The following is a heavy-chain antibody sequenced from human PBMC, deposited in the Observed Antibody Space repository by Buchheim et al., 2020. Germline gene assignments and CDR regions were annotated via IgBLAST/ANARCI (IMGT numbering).Heavy chain of an antibody. Sequence: QLQLQESGPGLVKPSETLSLTCTVSGGSISSSSYYWGWIRQPPGKGLEWIGSIYYSGSTYYNPSLKSRVTISVDTSKNQFSLKLSSVTAADTAVYYCARLRMIYSNYGVRYYYYGMDVWGQGTT. CDR3: ARLRMIYSNYGVRYYYYGMDV. D-gene: IGHD4-11*01. J-gene: IGHJ6*02. CDR2: IYYSGST. V-gene: IGHV4-39*01. CDR1: GGSISSSSYY.